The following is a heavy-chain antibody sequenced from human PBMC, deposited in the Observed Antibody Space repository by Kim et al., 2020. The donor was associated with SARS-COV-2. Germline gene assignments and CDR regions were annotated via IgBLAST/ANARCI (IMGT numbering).Heavy chain of an antibody. J-gene: IGHJ4*02. V-gene: IGHV3-21*01. Sequence: GGSLRLSCAASGFTFSSYSMNWVRQAPGKGLEWVSSISSSSTYIYYADSLKGRFTISRDNAKNSLYLQMNSLRAEDTAVYFCARADLGYYFDYWGQGTLV. CDR3: ARADLGYYFDY. CDR1: GFTFSSYS. D-gene: IGHD2-21*02. CDR2: ISSSSTYI.